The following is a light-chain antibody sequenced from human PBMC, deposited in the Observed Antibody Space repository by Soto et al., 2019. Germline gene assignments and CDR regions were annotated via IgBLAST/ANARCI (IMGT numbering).Light chain of an antibody. CDR2: GAS. CDR1: QSVDSSY. CDR3: QHYGNSHMYT. Sequence: EIVLTQSPGTLSLSPGERATLSCRASQSVDSSYLAWYQQKPGQAPRLLIYGASSRATGIPDRFSGSGSGTDFTLTISRLEPEDCAVFYCQHYGNSHMYTFGQGTKLEIK. J-gene: IGKJ2*01. V-gene: IGKV3-20*01.